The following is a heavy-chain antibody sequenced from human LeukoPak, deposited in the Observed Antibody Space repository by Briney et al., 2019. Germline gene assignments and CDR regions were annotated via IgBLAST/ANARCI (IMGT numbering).Heavy chain of an antibody. CDR3: ARDYTYYYDSSGYSP. D-gene: IGHD3-22*01. CDR1: GFTSSTYW. Sequence: GGSLRLSCAASGFTSSTYWIHWVRQAPGKGLMWVSRINSDGSSTIYYADSVKGRFTISRDNAKNSLYPQMNSLRAEDTAVYYCARDYTYYYDSSGYSPWGQGTLVTVSS. J-gene: IGHJ5*02. V-gene: IGHV3-74*01. CDR2: INSDGSSTI.